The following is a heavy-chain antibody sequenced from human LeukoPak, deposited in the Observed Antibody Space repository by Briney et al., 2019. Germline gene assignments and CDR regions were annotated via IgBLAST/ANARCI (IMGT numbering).Heavy chain of an antibody. Sequence: KTSETLSLTCAVSGGSISSYYWSWIRQPPGKGLEWLGYIYYSGSTNYNPSLKSRVTISVDTSKNQFSLKLSSVTAADTAVYYCARRPSGSGSYGFDPWGQGTLVTVSS. V-gene: IGHV4-59*01. CDR2: IYYSGST. D-gene: IGHD3-10*01. CDR3: ARRPSGSGSYGFDP. CDR1: GGSISSYY. J-gene: IGHJ5*02.